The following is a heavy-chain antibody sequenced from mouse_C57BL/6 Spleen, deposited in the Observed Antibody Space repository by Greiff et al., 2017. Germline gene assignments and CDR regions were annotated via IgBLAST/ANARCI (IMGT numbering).Heavy chain of an antibody. Sequence: VQLQQPGAELVMPGASVKLSCKASGYTFTSYWMHWVKQRPGQGLEWIGEIDPSDSYTNYNQKFKGKSTLTVDKSASTAYMQRSSLTSEDSAVYYCARGATTVPYAMDYWGQGTSVTVSS. CDR2: IDPSDSYT. CDR3: ARGATTVPYAMDY. V-gene: IGHV1-69*01. CDR1: GYTFTSYW. D-gene: IGHD1-1*01. J-gene: IGHJ4*01.